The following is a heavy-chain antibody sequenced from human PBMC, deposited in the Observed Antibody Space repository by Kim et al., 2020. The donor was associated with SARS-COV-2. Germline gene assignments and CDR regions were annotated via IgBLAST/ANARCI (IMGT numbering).Heavy chain of an antibody. J-gene: IGHJ5*02. V-gene: IGHV4-39*07. CDR1: GGSISSSSYY. CDR3: AAVITMVRGVGPGGGVWFDP. D-gene: IGHD3-10*01. CDR2: IYYSGST. Sequence: SETLSLTCTVSGGSISSSSYYWGWIRQPPGKGLEWIGSIYYSGSTYYNPSLKSRVTISVDTSKNQFSLKLSSVTAADTAVYYCAAVITMVRGVGPGGGVWFDPWGQGTLVTVSS.